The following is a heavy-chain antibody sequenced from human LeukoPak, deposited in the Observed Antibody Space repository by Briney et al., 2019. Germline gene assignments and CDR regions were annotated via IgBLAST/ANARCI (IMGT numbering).Heavy chain of an antibody. CDR1: GFTFSNAW. Sequence: GGSLRLSCAASGFTFSNAWMSWVRQAPGKGLEWVGRIKSKTDGGTTDYAAPVKGRFTISRDDSKNTLYLQMNSLKTEDTAVYYCTTSRYYYYDSSGYYDRFDYWGQGTLVTVSS. CDR2: IKSKTDGGTT. D-gene: IGHD3-22*01. CDR3: TTSRYYYYDSSGYYDRFDY. J-gene: IGHJ4*02. V-gene: IGHV3-15*01.